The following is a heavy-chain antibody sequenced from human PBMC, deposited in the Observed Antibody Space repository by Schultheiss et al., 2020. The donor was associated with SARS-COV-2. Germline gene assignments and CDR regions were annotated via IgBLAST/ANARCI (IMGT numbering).Heavy chain of an antibody. Sequence: SQTLSLTCAVSGDFFSTYYWSWIRQHPGKGLEWIGYIYYSGSTYYNPSLKSRTTISVDTSKNQFSLNLTSVTAADTAVYYCARVFGMAAAPRPFDPWGQGALVTVSS. CDR3: ARVFGMAAAPRPFDP. CDR2: IYYSGST. V-gene: IGHV4-31*11. J-gene: IGHJ5*02. CDR1: GDFFSTYY. D-gene: IGHD6-25*01.